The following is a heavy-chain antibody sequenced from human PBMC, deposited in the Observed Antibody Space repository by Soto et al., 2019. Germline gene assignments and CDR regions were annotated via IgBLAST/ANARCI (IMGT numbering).Heavy chain of an antibody. D-gene: IGHD6-13*01. V-gene: IGHV4-59*08. CDR2: VYNTGGS. CDR3: VRQGIGCVHVLVDV. J-gene: IGHJ6*01. Sequence: QVQLQQSGPRLVKPSETLSLTCTVSSGPSSSYNWGWIRQSPGRRLEWIGYVYNTGGSGYNPSLESGVTISADTSPNTTPLTLTSVTAAGTAAYYCVRQGIGCVHVLVDVWCPGPTVTVSS. CDR1: SGPSSSYN.